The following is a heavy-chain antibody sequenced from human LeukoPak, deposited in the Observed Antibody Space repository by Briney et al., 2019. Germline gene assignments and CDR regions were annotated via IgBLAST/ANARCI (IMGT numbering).Heavy chain of an antibody. D-gene: IGHD3-22*01. Sequence: GGSLRLSCAASGFTFSNSAMSWVRQPPGKGLEWVAGIIGSGGDTYYADSVKGRFTISRDNSKNTLYLQMNSLRAEDTAVYYCASYAPTYYYDSSGSKTPNWFDPWGQGTLVTVSS. CDR1: GFTFSNSA. V-gene: IGHV3-23*01. J-gene: IGHJ5*02. CDR2: IIGSGGDT. CDR3: ASYAPTYYYDSSGSKTPNWFDP.